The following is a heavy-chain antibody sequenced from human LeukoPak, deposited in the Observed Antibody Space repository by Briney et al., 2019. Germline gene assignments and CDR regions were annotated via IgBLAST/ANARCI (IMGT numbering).Heavy chain of an antibody. J-gene: IGHJ4*02. D-gene: IGHD1-26*01. Sequence: ASVKVSCKASGYTFTGNYLHWARQAPGQGLEWMGWIYPKSGGTKYAQKFQGRVTMTRDTSISTAYMELSSLTSDDTAVYFCATGGGTYHIDYWGQGAPVTVSS. V-gene: IGHV1-2*02. CDR1: GYTFTGNY. CDR3: ATGGGTYHIDY. CDR2: IYPKSGGT.